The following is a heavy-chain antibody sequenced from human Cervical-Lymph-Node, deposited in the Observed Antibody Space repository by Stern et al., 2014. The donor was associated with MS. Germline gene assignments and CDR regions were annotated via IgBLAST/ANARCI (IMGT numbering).Heavy chain of an antibody. J-gene: IGHJ6*02. CDR2: ISSSSSTI. CDR1: GFTFSSYS. V-gene: IGHV3-48*02. Sequence: EMQLVESGGGLVQPGGSLRLSCAASGFTFSSYSMNWVRQAPGKGLEWVSYISSSSSTIYYADSVKGRFTISRDNAKNSLYLQMNSLRDEDTAVYYCASFLDTISHGDALGYYYYYGMDVWGQGTTVTVSS. D-gene: IGHD4-17*01. CDR3: ASFLDTISHGDALGYYYYYGMDV.